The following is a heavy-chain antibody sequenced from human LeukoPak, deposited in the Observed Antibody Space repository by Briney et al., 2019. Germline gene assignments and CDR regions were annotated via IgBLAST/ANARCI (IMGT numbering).Heavy chain of an antibody. J-gene: IGHJ4*02. D-gene: IGHD5-18*01. CDR1: GFTFSNAW. Sequence: GGSLRLSCAASGFTFSNAWMSWVRQAPGKGLEWVGRIKSKTDGGTTDYAAPVKGRFTISRDDSKNTLYLQTNSLKTEDTAVYYCTTDRIGYSYGRRGQGTLVTVSS. CDR2: IKSKTDGGTT. V-gene: IGHV3-15*01. CDR3: TTDRIGYSYGR.